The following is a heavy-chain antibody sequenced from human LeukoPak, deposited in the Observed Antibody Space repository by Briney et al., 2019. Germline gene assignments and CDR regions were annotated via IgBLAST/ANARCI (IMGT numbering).Heavy chain of an antibody. J-gene: IGHJ4*02. D-gene: IGHD2-15*01. Sequence: GGSLRLSCAASGFTFDEYAMHWVRQAPGKGLEWVSGISWNSGSIGYADSVKGRFTISRDNAKNSLYLQMNNLRAEDTALYYCAKAYGGSYFDYWGQGTLVTVSS. CDR3: AKAYGGSYFDY. V-gene: IGHV3-9*01. CDR1: GFTFDEYA. CDR2: ISWNSGSI.